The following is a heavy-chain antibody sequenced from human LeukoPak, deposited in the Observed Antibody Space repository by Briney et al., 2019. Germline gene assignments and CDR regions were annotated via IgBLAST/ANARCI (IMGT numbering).Heavy chain of an antibody. CDR3: ARRSGSSWSSFDY. CDR1: GFTFINYA. Sequence: PGGSLRLSWAAPGFTFINYARIGFRQAPGKGLDWASGISGFGGSTYYAPSVKGRLTISRDNFGNMLYLHLDSLRVEDTAIYYCARRSGSSWSSFDYWGQGALVTVSS. J-gene: IGHJ4*02. D-gene: IGHD6-13*01. V-gene: IGHV3-23*01. CDR2: ISGFGGST.